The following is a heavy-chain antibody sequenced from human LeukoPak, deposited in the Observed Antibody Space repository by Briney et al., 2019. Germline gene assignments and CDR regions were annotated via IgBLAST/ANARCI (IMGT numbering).Heavy chain of an antibody. J-gene: IGHJ5*02. CDR1: GFTFSSYW. D-gene: IGHD2-2*01. CDR3: ARPGGCSSTSCYDHAWFDP. CDR2: ISSSSSYI. V-gene: IGHV3-21*01. Sequence: PGGSLRLSCAASGFTFSSYWMHWVRQAPGKGLEWVSSISSSSSYIYYADSVKGRFTISRDNAKNSLYLQMNSLRAEDTAVYYCARPGGCSSTSCYDHAWFDPWGQGTLVTVSS.